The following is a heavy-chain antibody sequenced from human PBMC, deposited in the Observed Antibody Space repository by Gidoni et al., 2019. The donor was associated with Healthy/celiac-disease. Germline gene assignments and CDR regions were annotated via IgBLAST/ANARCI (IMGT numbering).Heavy chain of an antibody. V-gene: IGHV3-15*01. D-gene: IGHD2-21*02. CDR3: TTGGSYCGGDCYHIFDY. J-gene: IGHJ4*02. Sequence: EVQLVESGGGLVKPGGSLRLSCAAAGFTFSNAWMSWVRLAPGKGVEWVGRIKSKTDGGTTDYAAPVKGKFTISRDDSKNTLYLQMNSLKTEDTAVYYCTTGGSYCGGDCYHIFDYWGQGTLVTVSS. CDR1: GFTFSNAW. CDR2: IKSKTDGGTT.